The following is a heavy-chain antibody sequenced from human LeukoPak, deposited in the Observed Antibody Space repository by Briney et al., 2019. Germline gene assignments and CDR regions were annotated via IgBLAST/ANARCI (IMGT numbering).Heavy chain of an antibody. CDR3: ARDPRPPYGSGSSAL. CDR1: GFTFSSYS. D-gene: IGHD3-10*01. Sequence: PGGSLRLSCAASGFTFSSYSMNWVRQAPGKGLEWVSYISSSSSTIYYADSVKGRFTISRDNAKNSLYLQMNSLRAEDTAVYYCARDPRPPYGSGSSALWGQGTLATVSS. V-gene: IGHV3-48*04. J-gene: IGHJ4*02. CDR2: ISSSSSTI.